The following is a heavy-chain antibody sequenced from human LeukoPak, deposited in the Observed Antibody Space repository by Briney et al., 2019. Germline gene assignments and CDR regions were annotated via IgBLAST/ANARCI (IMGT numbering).Heavy chain of an antibody. V-gene: IGHV4-4*07. Sequence: SKTLSLTCTVSGGSISSYYWSWIRQPAGKGLEWIGRIYTSGSTNYNPSLKSRVTMSVDTSKNQFSLKLSSVTAADTAMYYCAKTVTTLFRDAFDIWGQGTMVTVSS. D-gene: IGHD4-17*01. J-gene: IGHJ3*02. CDR3: AKTVTTLFRDAFDI. CDR1: GGSISSYY. CDR2: IYTSGST.